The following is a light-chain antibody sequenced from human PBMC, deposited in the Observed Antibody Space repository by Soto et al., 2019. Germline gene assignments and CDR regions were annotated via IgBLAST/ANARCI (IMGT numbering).Light chain of an antibody. V-gene: IGKV1-9*01. Sequence: DIHLTQSPAFLSASVGDRVTITCRPSQAVPNNMAWYQQKPGKPPKLLISEESTFHSRVPPRFTGRKSGPPFPRPVDRLPAEDFAPCYGLQVKTYPRTFGGGTKGEIK. CDR2: EES. CDR1: QAVPNN. CDR3: LQVKTYPRT. J-gene: IGKJ4*01.